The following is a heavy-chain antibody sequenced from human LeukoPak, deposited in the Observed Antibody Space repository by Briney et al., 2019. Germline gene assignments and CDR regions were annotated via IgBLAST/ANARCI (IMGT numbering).Heavy chain of an antibody. D-gene: IGHD2-15*01. CDR3: GRGPEAGGPHHDMDV. Sequence: PPASVKVSCKASGYTFTSYGISWVRQAPGQGLEWMGWISAYSGDTNYAQKFQGRATMTTDTSTSTAYMELRSLSSDDTAVYYCGRGPEAGGPHHDMDVWGRGTTVTVSS. CDR2: ISAYSGDT. CDR1: GYTFTSYG. V-gene: IGHV1-18*01. J-gene: IGHJ6*02.